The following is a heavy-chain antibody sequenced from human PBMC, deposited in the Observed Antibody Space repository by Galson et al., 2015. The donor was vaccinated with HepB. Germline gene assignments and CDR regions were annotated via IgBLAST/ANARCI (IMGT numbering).Heavy chain of an antibody. J-gene: IGHJ2*01. D-gene: IGHD1-26*01. CDR3: ARASGDHWYFDL. CDR2: IIPILGIA. V-gene: IGHV1-69*02. CDR1: GGTFSSYT. Sequence: SVKVSCKASGGTFSSYTISWVRQAPGQGLEWMGRIIPILGIANYAQKFQGRVTITADKSTSTAYMELSSLRSEDTAVYYCARASGDHWYFDLWGRGTLVTVSS.